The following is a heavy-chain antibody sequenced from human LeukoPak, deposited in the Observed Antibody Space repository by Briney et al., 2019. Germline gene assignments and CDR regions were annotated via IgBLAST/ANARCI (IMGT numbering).Heavy chain of an antibody. J-gene: IGHJ5*02. V-gene: IGHV4-34*01. D-gene: IGHD2-2*01. CDR3: ARKAPKGYIFVVVPAAHNWFDP. CDR2: INHSGST. CDR1: GGSFSGYY. Sequence: SETLCLTCAVYGGSFSGYYWSWIRQPPGKGLEWIGEINHSGSTNYNPSLKSRVTISVDTSKNQFSLKLSSVTAADTAVYYCARKAPKGYIFVVVPAAHNWFDPWGQGTLVTVSS.